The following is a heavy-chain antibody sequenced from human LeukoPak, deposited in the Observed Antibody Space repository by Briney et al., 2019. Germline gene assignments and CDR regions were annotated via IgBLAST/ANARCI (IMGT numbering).Heavy chain of an antibody. CDR3: ARRSVQQLVNWFDP. J-gene: IGHJ5*02. CDR2: IYYSRST. D-gene: IGHD6-13*01. Sequence: SETLSLTCTVSVGSISSSSHYWGWIRQPPGKGMGWNGSIYYSRSTYYNPSLKSRVTISVNTSKNHFFLKLRSVTAADTAVYYCARRSVQQLVNWFDPWGQGTLVTVSS. V-gene: IGHV4-39*02. CDR1: VGSISSSSHY.